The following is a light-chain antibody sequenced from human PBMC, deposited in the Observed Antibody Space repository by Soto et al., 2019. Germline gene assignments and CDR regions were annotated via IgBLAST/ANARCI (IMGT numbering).Light chain of an antibody. V-gene: IGLV2-14*01. CDR3: SSYRSTSTLV. CDR1: SSDVGGYDF. Sequence: QSALTQPASVSGSPGQSITISCTGTSSDVGGYDFVSWYQQHPGKAPKLMIYEVSSRPSGVSNRFSGSKSGDTASLTISGLQAEDEADYSCSSYRSTSTLVFGTGTKLTVL. J-gene: IGLJ1*01. CDR2: EVS.